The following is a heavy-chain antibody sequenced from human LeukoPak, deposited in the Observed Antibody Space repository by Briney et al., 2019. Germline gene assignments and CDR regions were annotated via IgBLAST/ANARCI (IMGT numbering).Heavy chain of an antibody. CDR3: ARDRATVEVFDY. D-gene: IGHD4-17*01. Sequence: GGSLRLSCAASGFTFSSYEMSWVRQAPGKGLEWVSYISSSGSTIYYADSVKGRFTISRDNAKNSLYLQMNSLRAEDTAVYYCARDRATVEVFDYWGQGTLVTVSS. J-gene: IGHJ4*02. CDR1: GFTFSSYE. V-gene: IGHV3-48*03. CDR2: ISSSGSTI.